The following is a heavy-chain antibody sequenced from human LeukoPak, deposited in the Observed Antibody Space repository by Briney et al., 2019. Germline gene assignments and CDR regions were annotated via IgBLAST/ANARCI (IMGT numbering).Heavy chain of an antibody. CDR1: GFTFSSYT. J-gene: IGHJ4*02. D-gene: IGHD2-2*01. CDR3: TKDALISYRGAWSQSDY. V-gene: IGHV3-23*01. CDR2: ITGTGGST. Sequence: GGSLRPSCAASGFTFSSYTVSWVRQAPGKGLEWVSGITGTGGSTYYADSVKGRFTISRDNSKNTLYLQMNRLRAEDTAIYYCTKDALISYRGAWSQSDYWGQGTLVTVSS.